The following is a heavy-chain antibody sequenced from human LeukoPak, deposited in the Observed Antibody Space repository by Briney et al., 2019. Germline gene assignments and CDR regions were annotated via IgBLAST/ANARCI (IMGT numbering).Heavy chain of an antibody. CDR3: AKDPYYYDSSGYYYPDY. D-gene: IGHD3-22*01. J-gene: IGHJ4*02. CDR2: ISGDGGST. Sequence: GGSLRLSCAASGFTFDDYAMHWVRQAPGKGLEWVSLISGDGGSTYYADSVKGRFTISRDNSKNSLYLQMNSLRTEDTALFYCAKDPYYYDSSGYYYPDYWGQGTLVTVSS. CDR1: GFTFDDYA. V-gene: IGHV3-43*02.